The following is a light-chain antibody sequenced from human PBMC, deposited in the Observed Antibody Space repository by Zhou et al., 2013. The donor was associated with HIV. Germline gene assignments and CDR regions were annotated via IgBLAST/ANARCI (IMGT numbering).Light chain of an antibody. V-gene: IGKV1-5*03. CDR3: QQYNTYWT. CDR1: QGLSNY. Sequence: DIQMTQSPSSLSASVGDRVTITCRASQGLSNYLAWYQQKPGEVPKLLIYEASNLRRGAPSRFSGSASGTEFTLTINSLQPDDFATYYCQQYNTYWTFGQGTKVEIK. CDR2: EAS. J-gene: IGKJ1*01.